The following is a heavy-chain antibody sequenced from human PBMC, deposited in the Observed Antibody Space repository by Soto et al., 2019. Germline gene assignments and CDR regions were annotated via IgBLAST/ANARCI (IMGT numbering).Heavy chain of an antibody. Sequence: QVQMVQSGAEVKKPGSSARVSCKVSGGTFSRHSISWVRQAPGQGLEWMGGIIPIFDATQYAQKFQGRLTITADESTTTFHIDLSSLRPEDTAIYYCARDLTSVRGSWGQGTLVTVS. V-gene: IGHV1-69*01. J-gene: IGHJ4*02. CDR2: IIPIFDAT. D-gene: IGHD3-10*01. CDR3: ARDLTSVRGS. CDR1: GGTFSRHS.